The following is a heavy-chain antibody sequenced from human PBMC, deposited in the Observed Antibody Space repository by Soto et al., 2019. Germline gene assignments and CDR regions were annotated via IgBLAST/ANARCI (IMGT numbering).Heavy chain of an antibody. V-gene: IGHV3-30*18. CDR3: AKDQGQLAPNWFDP. Sequence: GGSLRLSCAASGFTFSSYGMHWVRQAPGKGLEWVAVISYDGSNKYYADSVKGRFTISRDNSKNTLYLQMSSLRAEDTAVYYCAKDQGQLAPNWFDPWGQGTLVTVSS. D-gene: IGHD6-6*01. J-gene: IGHJ5*02. CDR2: ISYDGSNK. CDR1: GFTFSSYG.